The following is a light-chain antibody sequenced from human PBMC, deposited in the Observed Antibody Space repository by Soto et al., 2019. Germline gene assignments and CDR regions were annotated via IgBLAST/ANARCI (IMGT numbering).Light chain of an antibody. J-gene: IGKJ2*01. CDR3: QQYCSTPYT. V-gene: IGKV4-1*01. Sequence: DIVMTQSPDSLAVSLGERATINCKSSQSVLYSSNNKDYLAWYHQKPGQPPKLLIYWASTRESGVPDRFSGSGSGKGFALTISSLQAEDVAVYYCQQYCSTPYTFGQGTKVEIK. CDR1: QSVLYSSNNKDY. CDR2: WAS.